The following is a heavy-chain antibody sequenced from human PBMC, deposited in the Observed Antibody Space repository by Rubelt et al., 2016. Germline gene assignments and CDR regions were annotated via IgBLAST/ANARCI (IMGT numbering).Heavy chain of an antibody. CDR2: IIPILGIA. V-gene: IGHV1-69*04. D-gene: IGHD2-2*03. CDR1: GGTFSSYA. CDR3: ARVPAGYCRSTSCYVSDY. J-gene: IGHJ4*02. Sequence: LVQSGAEVKKPGSSVKVSCKASGGTFSSYAISWVRQAPGQGLEWMGRIIPILGIANYAQKFQGRVTITADKSTSTAYMELSSLRSEDTAVYYCARVPAGYCRSTSCYVSDYWGQGTLVTVSS.